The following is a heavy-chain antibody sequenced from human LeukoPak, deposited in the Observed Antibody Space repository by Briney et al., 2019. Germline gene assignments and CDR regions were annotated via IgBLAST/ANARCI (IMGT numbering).Heavy chain of an antibody. CDR1: GGSISTYY. D-gene: IGHD1-26*01. CDR2: IYYSGST. Sequence: SETLSLTCTVSGGSISTYYWSWIRQPPGKGLEWIGYIYYSGSTNYNPSLKSRLSLSVDTSKNQFSLKLTSVTAADTAVYYCVRGVGAKAAFDIWGQGTMVTVSS. V-gene: IGHV4-59*01. CDR3: VRGVGAKAAFDI. J-gene: IGHJ3*02.